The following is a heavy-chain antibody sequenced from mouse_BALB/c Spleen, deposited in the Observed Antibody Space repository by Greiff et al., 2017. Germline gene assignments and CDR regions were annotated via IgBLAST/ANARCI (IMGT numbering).Heavy chain of an antibody. CDR1: GFSLTSYG. V-gene: IGHV2-9*02. CDR2: IWAGGST. Sequence: VQLKESGPGLVAPSQSLSITCTVSGFSLTSYGVHWVRQPPGKGLEWLGVIWAGGSTNYNSALMSRLSISKDNSKSQVFLKMNSLQTDDTAMYYCARGGDYYGSSSAWFAYWGQGTLVTVSA. CDR3: ARGGDYYGSSSAWFAY. J-gene: IGHJ3*01. D-gene: IGHD1-1*01.